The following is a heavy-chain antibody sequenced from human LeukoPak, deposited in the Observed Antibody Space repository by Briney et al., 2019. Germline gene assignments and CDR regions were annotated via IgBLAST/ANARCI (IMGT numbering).Heavy chain of an antibody. CDR3: ARDRHYDYVWGSSPARAFDI. CDR2: IYYSGST. CDR1: GGSISSGDYY. V-gene: IGHV4-30-4*01. J-gene: IGHJ3*02. D-gene: IGHD3-16*01. Sequence: SETLSLTCTVSGGSISSGDYYWSWIRQPPGKGLEWIGYIYYSGSTYYNPSLKSRVTISVDTSKNQFSLKLSSVTAADTAVYYCARDRHYDYVWGSSPARAFDIWGQGTMVTVSS.